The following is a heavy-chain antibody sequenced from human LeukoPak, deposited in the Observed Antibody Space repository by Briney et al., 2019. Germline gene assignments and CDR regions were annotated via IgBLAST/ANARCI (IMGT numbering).Heavy chain of an antibody. Sequence: SETLSLTCTVSGYSISSGYYWGWIRQPPGKGLEWIGSIYHSGSTYYNPSLKSRVTISVDTSKNQFSLKLSSVTAADTAVYYCARDRKYYYHMDVWGKGTTVTVSS. J-gene: IGHJ6*03. CDR3: ARDRKYYYHMDV. V-gene: IGHV4-38-2*02. D-gene: IGHD1-14*01. CDR1: GYSISSGYY. CDR2: IYHSGST.